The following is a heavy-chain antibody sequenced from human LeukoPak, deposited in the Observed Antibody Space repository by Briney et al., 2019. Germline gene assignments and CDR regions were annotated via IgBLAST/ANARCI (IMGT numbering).Heavy chain of an antibody. CDR3: ARGPGQWGMDV. J-gene: IGHJ6*03. D-gene: IGHD6-19*01. Sequence: GASVKVSCKASGGTFSSYAISWVRQAPGQGLEWMGGIIPIFGTANYAQKLQGRVTMTTDTSTSTAYMELRSLRSDDTAVYYCARGPGQWGMDVWGKGTTVTISS. CDR1: GGTFSSYA. V-gene: IGHV1-69*05. CDR2: IIPIFGTA.